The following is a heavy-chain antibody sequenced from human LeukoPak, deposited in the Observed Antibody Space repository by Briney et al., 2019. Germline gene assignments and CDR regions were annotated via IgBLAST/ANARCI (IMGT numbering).Heavy chain of an antibody. CDR1: GFTFSSYA. D-gene: IGHD3-10*01. J-gene: IGHJ3*02. CDR3: ARVEILLWFGEDRGAFDI. CDR2: ISYDGSNK. V-gene: IGHV3-30*04. Sequence: GRSLRLSCAASGFTFSSYAMHWVRQAPGKGLEWVAVISYDGSNKYYADSVKGRFTISRDNSKNTLYLQMNSLRAEDTAVYYCARVEILLWFGEDRGAFDIWGQGTMVTVSS.